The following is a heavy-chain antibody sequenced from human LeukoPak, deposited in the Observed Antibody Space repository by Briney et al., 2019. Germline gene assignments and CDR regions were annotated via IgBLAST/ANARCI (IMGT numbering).Heavy chain of an antibody. J-gene: IGHJ4*02. CDR2: IYYSGST. CDR3: AGALGGYYDAYFDY. Sequence: SETLSLTCTVSGGSISSYYWSWIRQPPGKGLEWIGYIYYSGSTNYNPSLKSRVTISVDTSKNQFSLKLSSVTAADTAVYYCAGALGGYYDAYFDYWGQGTLVTVST. V-gene: IGHV4-59*01. D-gene: IGHD3-22*01. CDR1: GGSISSYY.